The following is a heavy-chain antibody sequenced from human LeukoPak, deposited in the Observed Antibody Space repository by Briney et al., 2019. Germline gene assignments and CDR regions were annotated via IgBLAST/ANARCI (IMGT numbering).Heavy chain of an antibody. CDR3: AKTTGGWPRFFDH. J-gene: IGHJ4*02. D-gene: IGHD6-19*01. CDR2: VSHEGSSK. Sequence: GGSLRLSCAASGYPFSGSDIHWVRQAPAKGLDWVTFVSHEGSSKFYAESVKGRFGISRDNSKSTTYLQMNGLRADDTAVYYCAKTTGGWPRFFDHWGQGTLVAVSS. CDR1: GYPFSGSD. V-gene: IGHV3-30*18.